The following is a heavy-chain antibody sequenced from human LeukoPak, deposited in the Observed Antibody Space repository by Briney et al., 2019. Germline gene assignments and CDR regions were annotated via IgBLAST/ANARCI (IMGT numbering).Heavy chain of an antibody. CDR1: GFTVSSNY. CDR3: ARAESDFMGTGTRGYFDY. Sequence: GGSLRLSCAASGFTVSSNYMSWVRQAPGKGLEWVAVISYDGSNKYYADSVKGRFTISRDNSKNTLYLQMNSLRAEDTAVYYCARAESDFMGTGTRGYFDYWGQGTLVTVSS. V-gene: IGHV3-30-3*01. CDR2: ISYDGSNK. D-gene: IGHD1-1*01. J-gene: IGHJ4*02.